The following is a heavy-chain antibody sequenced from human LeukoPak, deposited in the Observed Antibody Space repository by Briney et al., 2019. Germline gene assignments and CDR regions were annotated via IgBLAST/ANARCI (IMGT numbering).Heavy chain of an antibody. Sequence: SDTLSLTCIVSGGSISSISSNNYHWGLIRQPPGKGLEWIGSIYYSGSTYYNPSLKSRVTISVDTSKNQFSLKLSSVTAADTALYYCAREMGVVTAHGIDVWGQGTTVTVSS. CDR2: IYYSGST. V-gene: IGHV4-39*02. CDR1: GGSISSISSNNYH. D-gene: IGHD4-23*01. CDR3: AREMGVVTAHGIDV. J-gene: IGHJ6*02.